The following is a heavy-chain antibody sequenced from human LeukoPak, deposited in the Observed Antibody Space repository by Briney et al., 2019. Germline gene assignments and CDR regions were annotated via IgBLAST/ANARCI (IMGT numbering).Heavy chain of an antibody. CDR2: IYSDGST. D-gene: IGHD5-24*01. CDR1: GFTVSSNY. V-gene: IGHV3-53*01. Sequence: PGGSLRLSRAASGFTVSSNYMSWVRQAPGKGLQWVSFIYSDGSTYYADSVKGRFTISRDNSNKTLYLQMNSLRVEDTAMYYCARHQAMASDYWGQGTLVTVSS. J-gene: IGHJ4*02. CDR3: ARHQAMASDY.